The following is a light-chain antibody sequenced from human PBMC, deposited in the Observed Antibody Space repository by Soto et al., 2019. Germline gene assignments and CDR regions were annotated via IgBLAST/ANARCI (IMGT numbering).Light chain of an antibody. CDR2: ASS. J-gene: IGKJ4*01. Sequence: EILLTQSPGTLSLSPGERATLSCKTSQSRGSNFLAWYQHKPGQAPRLLIYASSNRATGIPDRLSGSASGTDFTLTISRLETEDFVVYYCQQYGSSHTLTFGGGTKVDIK. CDR3: QQYGSSHTLT. V-gene: IGKV3-20*01. CDR1: QSRGSNF.